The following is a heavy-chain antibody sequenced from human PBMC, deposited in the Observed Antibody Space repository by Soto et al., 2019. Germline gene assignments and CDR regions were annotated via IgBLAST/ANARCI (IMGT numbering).Heavy chain of an antibody. J-gene: IGHJ4*02. Sequence: EVQLVESGGGLVKPGGSLRLSCAASGFTFSNAWMSWVRQAPGKGLEWVGRIKSKTDGGTTDYAAPVKGRFTISRDDSKNTLYMHMNSLKTEDTAVYYCTTLRVRGVISPLDYWGQGTLVTVSS. D-gene: IGHD3-10*01. CDR2: IKSKTDGGTT. CDR1: GFTFSNAW. CDR3: TTLRVRGVISPLDY. V-gene: IGHV3-15*01.